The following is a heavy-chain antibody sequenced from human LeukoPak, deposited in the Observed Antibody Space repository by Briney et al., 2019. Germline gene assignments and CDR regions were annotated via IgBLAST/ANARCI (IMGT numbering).Heavy chain of an antibody. CDR1: GGSFSGYY. CDR2: INHSGST. J-gene: IGHJ5*02. Sequence: SETLSLTCAVYGGSFSGYYWSWIRQPPGKGLEWIGEINHSGSTNYNPSLKSRVTISVDTSKNQFSLKLSSVTAADTAVYYCARGLHYRERRVGPQNCFYPRGQGTLVTVSS. D-gene: IGHD1-26*01. V-gene: IGHV4-34*01. CDR3: ARGLHYRERRVGPQNCFYP.